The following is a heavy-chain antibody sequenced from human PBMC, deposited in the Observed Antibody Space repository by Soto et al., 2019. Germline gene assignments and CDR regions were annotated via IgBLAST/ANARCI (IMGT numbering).Heavy chain of an antibody. Sequence: AGGSLRLSCAASGFTFSSYWMSCVRQAPGKGLEWVANIKQDGSEKYYVDSVKGRFTISGDNAKNSLSLQMNSLRAEDTSVYYCASGGDYYDREHGYWGQGTLVTVSS. J-gene: IGHJ4*02. CDR1: GFTFSSYW. D-gene: IGHD3-22*01. V-gene: IGHV3-7*03. CDR2: IKQDGSEK. CDR3: ASGGDYYDREHGY.